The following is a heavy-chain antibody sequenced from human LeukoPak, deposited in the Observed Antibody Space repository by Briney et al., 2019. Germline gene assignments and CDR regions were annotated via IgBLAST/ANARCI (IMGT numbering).Heavy chain of an antibody. J-gene: IGHJ4*02. D-gene: IGHD1-26*01. V-gene: IGHV1-69*04. Sequence: ASVTVSFKASGGTFSSYAISWVRQAPGQGLEWMGRIIPILGIANYAQKFQGRVTITADKSTSTAYMELSSLRSEDTAVYYCARGGYSGSYFDYWGQGTLVTVSS. CDR1: GGTFSSYA. CDR3: ARGGYSGSYFDY. CDR2: IIPILGIA.